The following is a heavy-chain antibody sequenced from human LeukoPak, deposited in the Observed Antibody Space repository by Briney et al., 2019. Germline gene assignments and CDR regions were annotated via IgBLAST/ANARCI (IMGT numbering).Heavy chain of an antibody. J-gene: IGHJ4*02. V-gene: IGHV4-59*01. CDR2: ISDRGST. CDR3: ARTTVTTYFDN. CDR1: GGSISSYY. Sequence: SVTLSLTCTVSGGSISSYYWSWIRQPPGKGLEWIAYISDRGSTNYNPSLKSRVTISVDTSKNQFSLKLSSVTAADTAVYYCARTTVTTYFDNWGQGTLVTVSS. D-gene: IGHD4-17*01.